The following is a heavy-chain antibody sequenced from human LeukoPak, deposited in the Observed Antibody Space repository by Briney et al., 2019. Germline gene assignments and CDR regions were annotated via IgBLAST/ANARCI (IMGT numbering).Heavy chain of an antibody. CDR1: GFTFSSYS. Sequence: GGSLRLSCAASGFTFSSYSMNWVRQAPGQGLEWVSYISSSSSTIYYADSVKGRFTISRDNAKNSLYLQMNSLRAEDTAVYYCARDIYAKQYSGYDWEDTATLYWGEGTLVTVSS. D-gene: IGHD5-12*01. CDR2: ISSSSSTI. CDR3: ARDIYAKQYSGYDWEDTATLY. V-gene: IGHV3-48*04. J-gene: IGHJ4*02.